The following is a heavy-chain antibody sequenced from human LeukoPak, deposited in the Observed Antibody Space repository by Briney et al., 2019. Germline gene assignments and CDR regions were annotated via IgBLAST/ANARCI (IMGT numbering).Heavy chain of an antibody. CDR2: ISAYNGNT. Sequence: ASVKVSCKVSGYTLTELSMHWVRQAPGKGLEWMGWISAYNGNTNYAQKLQGRVTMTTDTSTSTAYMELRSLRSDDTAVYYCARGQYGDTLDYWGQGTLVTVSS. D-gene: IGHD4-17*01. CDR1: GYTLTELS. CDR3: ARGQYGDTLDY. J-gene: IGHJ4*02. V-gene: IGHV1-18*01.